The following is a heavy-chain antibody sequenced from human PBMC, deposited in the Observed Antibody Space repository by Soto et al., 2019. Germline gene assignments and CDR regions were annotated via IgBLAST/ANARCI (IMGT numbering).Heavy chain of an antibody. Sequence: PGGSLRLSCGVSGFSFTNNAMSWVRQAPGKGLEWVSSISGGGGTTHYADHVKGRFIISRDNSKNILHLQMNSLRVDDTAIYYCAKALTHYYDGSGYPDYWGQGTLVTVSS. CDR3: AKALTHYYDGSGYPDY. D-gene: IGHD3-22*01. V-gene: IGHV3-23*01. CDR2: ISGGGGTT. J-gene: IGHJ4*02. CDR1: GFSFTNNA.